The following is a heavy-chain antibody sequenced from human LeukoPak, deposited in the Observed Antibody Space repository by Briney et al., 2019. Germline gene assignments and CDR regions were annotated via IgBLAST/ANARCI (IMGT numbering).Heavy chain of an antibody. Sequence: GGSLRLSCAASGFTFSSYSMNWVRQAPGKGLEWVSYISSSSSTIYYADSVKGRFTISRDNAKNSLYLQMNSLRAEDTAVYYCAREVLLWFGELYAFDIWGQGTMVTVSS. J-gene: IGHJ3*02. D-gene: IGHD3-10*01. CDR3: AREVLLWFGELYAFDI. V-gene: IGHV3-48*01. CDR1: GFTFSSYS. CDR2: ISSSSSTI.